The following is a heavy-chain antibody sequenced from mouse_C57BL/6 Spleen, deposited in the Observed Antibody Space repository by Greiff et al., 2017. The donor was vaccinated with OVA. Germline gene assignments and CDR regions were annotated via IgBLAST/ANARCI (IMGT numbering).Heavy chain of an antibody. V-gene: IGHV3-6*01. CDR3: ASVGDYDEGYYYAMDY. CDR2: ISYDGSN. J-gene: IGHJ4*01. D-gene: IGHD2-4*01. Sequence: ESGPGLVKPSQSLSLTCSVTGYSITSGYYWNWIRQFPGNKLEWMGYISYDGSNNYNPSLKNRSSITRDTSKNQFFLKLNSVTTEDTATYYCASVGDYDEGYYYAMDYWGQGTSVTVSS. CDR1: GYSITSGYY.